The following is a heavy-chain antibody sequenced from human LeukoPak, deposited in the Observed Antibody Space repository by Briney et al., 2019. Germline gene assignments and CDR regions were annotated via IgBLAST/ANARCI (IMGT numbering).Heavy chain of an antibody. V-gene: IGHV3-74*01. CDR3: ARDVGYRSWFDP. D-gene: IGHD5-18*01. CDR2: INNDGSYI. Sequence: GGSLRLSCAASGFTFSPAWMHWVRQAPGKGLEWVSRINNDGSYINYADSVKGRFTTSRDNAKNTLNLQMNSLTAEDTAMYYCARDVGYRSWFDPWGQGTLVTVSS. J-gene: IGHJ5*02. CDR1: GFTFSPAW.